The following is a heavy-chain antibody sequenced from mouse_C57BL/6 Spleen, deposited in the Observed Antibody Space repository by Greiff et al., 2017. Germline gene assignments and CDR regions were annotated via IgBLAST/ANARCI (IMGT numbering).Heavy chain of an antibody. D-gene: IGHD3-1*01. V-gene: IGHV1-59*01. CDR1: GYTFTSYW. CDR2: IDPSDSYT. Sequence: VQLQQPGAELVRPGTSVKLSCKASGYTFTSYWMHWVKQRPGQGLEWIGVIDPSDSYTNYNQKFKGKATLTVDTSSSTAYMQLSSLTSEDSAVYYCARGALHYAMDYWGQGPSVTVSS. CDR3: ARGALHYAMDY. J-gene: IGHJ4*01.